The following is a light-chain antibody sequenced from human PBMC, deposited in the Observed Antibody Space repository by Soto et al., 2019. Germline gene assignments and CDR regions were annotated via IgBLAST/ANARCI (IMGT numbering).Light chain of an antibody. CDR1: QTSSSW. Sequence: DIQMTQSPSTLSGSVGDRVTITCRASQTSSSWLAWYQQKPGKAPKLLIYKASTLKSGVPTRFICSGSGTEFTLTISSLQPEDFATYSCQHNHSYSEACGEGTKVELK. V-gene: IGKV1-5*03. J-gene: IGKJ1*01. CDR2: KAS. CDR3: QHNHSYSEA.